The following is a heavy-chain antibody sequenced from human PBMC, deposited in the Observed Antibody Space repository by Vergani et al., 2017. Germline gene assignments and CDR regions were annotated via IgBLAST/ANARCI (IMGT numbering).Heavy chain of an antibody. CDR2: IWYDGSNK. CDR3: ARATFGYYYYGMDV. J-gene: IGHJ6*02. Sequence: QVQLVESGGGVVQPGRSLRLSCAASGFTFSSYGMHWVRQAPGKGLEWVAVIWYDGSNKYYADSVKGRFTISRDNSKNTLYLQMNSLRAEDTAVYYCARATFGYYYYGMDVWGQGP. D-gene: IGHD3-10*01. CDR1: GFTFSSYG. V-gene: IGHV3-33*01.